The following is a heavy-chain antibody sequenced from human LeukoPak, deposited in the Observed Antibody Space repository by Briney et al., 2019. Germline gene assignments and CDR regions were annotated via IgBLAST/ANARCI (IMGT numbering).Heavy chain of an antibody. Sequence: ASVKVSCKASGYTFTSYAMNWVRQAPGQGLEWMGWINTNTGNPTYAQGFTGRFVFPLDTSVSTAYLQISSLKAEDTAVYYCARGASGTPYYYYYMDVWGKGTTVTVSS. V-gene: IGHV7-4-1*02. CDR2: INTNTGNP. D-gene: IGHD6-25*01. CDR3: ARGASGTPYYYYYMDV. J-gene: IGHJ6*03. CDR1: GYTFTSYA.